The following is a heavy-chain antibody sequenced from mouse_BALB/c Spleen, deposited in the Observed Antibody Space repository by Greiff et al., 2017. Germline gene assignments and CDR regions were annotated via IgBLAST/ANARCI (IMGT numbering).Heavy chain of an antibody. D-gene: IGHD1-1*01. V-gene: IGHV3-8*02. CDR3: ARLGTVVARLLYYAMDY. CDR1: GDSITSGY. CDR2: ISYSGST. J-gene: IGHJ4*01. Sequence: EVQVVESGPSLVKPSQTLSLTCSVTGDSITSGYWNWIRKFPGNKLEYMGYISYSGSTYYNPSLKSRISITRDTSKNQYYLQLNSVTTEDTATYYCARLGTVVARLLYYAMDYWGQGTSVTVSS.